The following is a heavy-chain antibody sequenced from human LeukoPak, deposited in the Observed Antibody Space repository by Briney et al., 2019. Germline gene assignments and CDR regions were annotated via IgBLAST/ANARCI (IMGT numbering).Heavy chain of an antibody. V-gene: IGHV3-53*01. CDR3: ARDRPYYGTGDMDV. CDR1: GFSFSGHY. J-gene: IGHJ6*02. D-gene: IGHD3-10*01. Sequence: PGGSLRLSCAASGFSFSGHYMNWVRQAPGKGLEWVSIIYTDGSTYYADSVRGRFTISRDNSKNTLYLQMNSLGADDTAEYYYARDRPYYGTGDMDVWGQGTTVTVSS. CDR2: IYTDGST.